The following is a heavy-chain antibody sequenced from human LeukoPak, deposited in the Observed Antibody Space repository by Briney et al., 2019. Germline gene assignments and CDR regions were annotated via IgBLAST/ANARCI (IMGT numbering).Heavy chain of an antibody. V-gene: IGHV3-74*01. J-gene: IGHJ4*02. D-gene: IGHD7-27*01. CDR1: GFLFSDLA. CDR2: ISSDGSST. CDR3: ARDNGNLGLFDY. Sequence: GGSLRLSCSTSGFLFSDLAMHWVRQAPGKGLVWVSRISSDGSSTNYADSVKGRFTISRDNAKNTLYLQMSSLTAEDTAVYYCARDNGNLGLFDYWGQGTLVTVSS.